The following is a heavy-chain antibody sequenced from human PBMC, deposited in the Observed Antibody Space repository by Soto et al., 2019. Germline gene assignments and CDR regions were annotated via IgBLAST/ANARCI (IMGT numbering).Heavy chain of an antibody. Sequence: EVQLVQSGAEVKKPGESLRISCQASGYTFTDYWIAWVRQMPDKGLEWMARIDPRDSYTYYSPSFEGHVTISADKAINTAYLQWTSLKASDSAIYYCAKLADYGISSAEPIDHWGQGTLVTVSS. CDR1: GYTFTDYW. V-gene: IGHV5-10-1*03. D-gene: IGHD3-10*01. J-gene: IGHJ4*01. CDR2: IDPRDSYT. CDR3: AKLADYGISSAEPIDH.